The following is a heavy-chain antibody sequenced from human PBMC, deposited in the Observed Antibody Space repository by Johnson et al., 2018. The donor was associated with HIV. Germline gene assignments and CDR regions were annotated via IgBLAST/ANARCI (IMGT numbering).Heavy chain of an antibody. J-gene: IGHJ3*02. D-gene: IGHD1-26*01. CDR1: GFTFGDYY. CDR3: AREGGDAFDI. Sequence: QMQLVESGGGLVKPVGSLRLSCAASGFTFGDYYMSWIRQAPGKGLEWVSYISSSGRTIHYDGTNKYSPDSVKGRFTISRDNSKNTLYLQMNSLRAEDTAVYYCAREGGDAFDIWGQGTMVTVSS. CDR2: ISSSGRTI. V-gene: IGHV3-11*04.